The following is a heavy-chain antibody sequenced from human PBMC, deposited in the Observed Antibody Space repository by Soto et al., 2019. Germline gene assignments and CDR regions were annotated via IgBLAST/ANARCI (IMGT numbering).Heavy chain of an antibody. D-gene: IGHD3-10*01. CDR1: GGSISSYY. CDR2: IYYSGST. Sequence: QVQLQESGPGLVKPSETLSLTCTVSGGSISSYYWSWIRQPPGKGLEWIGYIYYSGSTNYNPSLKSRVTISVDTSKNQFSLKLSSVTAADTAVYYCARDFTGGDWFDPWGQGTLVTVSS. V-gene: IGHV4-59*01. CDR3: ARDFTGGDWFDP. J-gene: IGHJ5*02.